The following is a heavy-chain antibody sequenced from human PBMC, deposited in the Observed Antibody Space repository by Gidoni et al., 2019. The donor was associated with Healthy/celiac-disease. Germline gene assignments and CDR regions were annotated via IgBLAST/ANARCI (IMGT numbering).Heavy chain of an antibody. CDR3: ARGGEQLVGSYFDY. D-gene: IGHD6-6*01. J-gene: IGHJ4*02. CDR1: GFTFSSYE. Sequence: EVQLVESGGGLVQPRASLRLPCAASGFTFSSYEMNWVRQAPGKGLEWVSYISSSGSTIYYADSVKGRFTISRDNAKNSLYLQMNSLRAEDTAVYYGARGGEQLVGSYFDYWGQGTLVTVSS. V-gene: IGHV3-48*03. CDR2: ISSSGSTI.